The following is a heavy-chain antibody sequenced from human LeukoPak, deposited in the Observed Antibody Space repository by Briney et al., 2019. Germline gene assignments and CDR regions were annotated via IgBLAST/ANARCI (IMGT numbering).Heavy chain of an antibody. CDR2: ISGSGAST. V-gene: IGHV3-23*01. CDR3: AKLKDTYSRGRYDC. D-gene: IGHD6-19*01. J-gene: IGHJ4*02. Sequence: GGSLRLSCAASGFTFSSCAMSWVRQAPGKGLEGVSAISGSGASTYYADSVKGRFTVSRDNSKNTLSLQMNSLRAEDTGVYYCAKLKDTYSRGRYDCWGQGTLVTVSS. CDR1: GFTFSSCA.